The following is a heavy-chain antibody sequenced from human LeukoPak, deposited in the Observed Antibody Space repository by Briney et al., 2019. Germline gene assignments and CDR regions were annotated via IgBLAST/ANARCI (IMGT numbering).Heavy chain of an antibody. CDR3: ARPYDYVWGSYRSPDNAFDI. CDR1: GYTFTGYY. Sequence: GASVKVSCKASGYTFTGYYMHWVRQAPGQGLEWMGWINPNSGGTNYAQKFQGRVTMTRDTSISTAYMELSRLRSDDTAVYYCARPYDYVWGSYRSPDNAFDIWGQGTMVTVSS. CDR2: INPNSGGT. J-gene: IGHJ3*02. D-gene: IGHD3-16*02. V-gene: IGHV1-2*02.